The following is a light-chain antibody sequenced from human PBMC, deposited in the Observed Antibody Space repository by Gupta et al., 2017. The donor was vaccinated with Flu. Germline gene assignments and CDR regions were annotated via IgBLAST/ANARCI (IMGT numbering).Light chain of an antibody. V-gene: IGKV1-17*01. CDR2: AAS. CDR1: QDIRND. J-gene: IGKJ1*01. CDR3: LQHNNFLPWT. Sequence: DIQMTQSPSSLSASVGDRVTITCRASQDIRNDLGWYQQKPGEAPKRLIYAASSLQSGVPSRFSGSGSGTEFTLTISSRQPEDFATYYCLQHNNFLPWTFGQGTKVDFK.